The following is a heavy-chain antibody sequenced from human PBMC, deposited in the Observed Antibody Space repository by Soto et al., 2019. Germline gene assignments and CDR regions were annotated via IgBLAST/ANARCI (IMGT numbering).Heavy chain of an antibody. D-gene: IGHD6-25*01. V-gene: IGHV3-33*01. CDR1: CFTVSREG. CDR2: ICYDVSNK. Sequence: XESLSLSCAASCFTVSREGVHWVRQSPGKGLEWVAVICYDVSNKYYADSVKGRVTMTRDTSTSTVYMELSSLRSEDTAVYYCARAPSSDSSGYESGAFDIRGQGTMVSVSS. J-gene: IGHJ3*02. CDR3: ARAPSSDSSGYESGAFDI.